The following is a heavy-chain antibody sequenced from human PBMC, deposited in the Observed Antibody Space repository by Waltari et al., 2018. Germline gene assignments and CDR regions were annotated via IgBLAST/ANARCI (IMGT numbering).Heavy chain of an antibody. D-gene: IGHD2-2*01. CDR3: ARDRAYCSSTSCYGHFDY. V-gene: IGHV1-18*01. J-gene: IGHJ4*02. Sequence: QVQLVQSGAEVKKPGASVKVSCKASGYTFTSYGISWVRQAPGQGLEWMGWISAYNGNTNYAQKLQGRVTMTTDTSTSTAYMELRSLGSDDTAVYYCARDRAYCSSTSCYGHFDYWGQGTLVTVSS. CDR1: GYTFTSYG. CDR2: ISAYNGNT.